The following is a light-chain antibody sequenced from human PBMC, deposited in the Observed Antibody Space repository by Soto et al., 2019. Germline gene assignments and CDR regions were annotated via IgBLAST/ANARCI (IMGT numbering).Light chain of an antibody. CDR3: AAWDDSLSGVI. CDR1: SSNIGSNY. V-gene: IGLV1-47*01. Sequence: QSVLTQPPSASETPGQTVTISCSGSSSNIGSNYVFWYQQLPGTAPKLLIYRSNQRPSGVPDRVSGSKSGTSGSLVISGLRSEDEADYYCAAWDDSLSGVIFGGGTKLTVL. J-gene: IGLJ2*01. CDR2: RSN.